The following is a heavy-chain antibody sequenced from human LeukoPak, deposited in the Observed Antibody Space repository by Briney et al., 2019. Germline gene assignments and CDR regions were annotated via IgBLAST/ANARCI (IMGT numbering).Heavy chain of an antibody. Sequence: SETLSLTCTVSGDSINSNNYYWSWIRQPPGKGLEWIGEINHSGSTNYNPSLKSRVTISVDTSKNQFSLKLSSVTAADTAVYYCARGPRYYDILTGYTNWGQGTLVTVSS. CDR1: GDSINSNNYY. V-gene: IGHV4-39*07. CDR3: ARGPRYYDILTGYTN. J-gene: IGHJ4*02. D-gene: IGHD3-9*01. CDR2: INHSGST.